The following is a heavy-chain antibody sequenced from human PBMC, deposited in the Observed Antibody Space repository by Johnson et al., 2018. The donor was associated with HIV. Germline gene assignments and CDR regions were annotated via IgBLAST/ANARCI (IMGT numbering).Heavy chain of an antibody. Sequence: QVQLVESGGGLVQPGGSLRLSCGASIFTFSRYWMSWVRQAPGKGLEWVAVISYDGSNKYYADSVKGRFTISRDNSKNTLYLQMNSLRAEDTAVYYCATSLTGTRPFDIWGQGTMVTVSS. J-gene: IGHJ3*02. V-gene: IGHV3-30*03. D-gene: IGHD1-7*01. CDR1: IFTFSRYW. CDR2: ISYDGSNK. CDR3: ATSLTGTRPFDI.